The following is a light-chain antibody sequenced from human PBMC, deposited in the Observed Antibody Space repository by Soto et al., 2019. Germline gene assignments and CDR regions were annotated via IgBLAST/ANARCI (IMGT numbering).Light chain of an antibody. CDR3: QQFGSAPGFT. CDR2: AAS. Sequence: EIVLTQSPGTLSLSPGERATLSCRASQSINNRYLAWYQQKPGQAPRLLIYAASSRATGIPDRFSGSGSGTDFTLTIIRLEPEEFAVYYCQQFGSAPGFTFGPGTKVDIK. CDR1: QSINNRY. V-gene: IGKV3-20*01. J-gene: IGKJ3*01.